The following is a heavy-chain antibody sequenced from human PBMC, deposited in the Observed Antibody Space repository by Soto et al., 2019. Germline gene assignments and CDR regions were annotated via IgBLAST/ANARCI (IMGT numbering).Heavy chain of an antibody. V-gene: IGHV3-30-3*01. CDR1: GFTFSSYA. D-gene: IGHD4-17*01. Sequence: QVQLVESGGGVVQPGRSLRLSCAASGFTFSSYAMHWVRQAPGKGLEWVAVISYDGSNKYYADSVKGRFTISRDNSKNPLYLQMNSLRAEDTAVYYCAREVGSGDYVGKYYYGMDVWGQGTTVTGSS. CDR3: AREVGSGDYVGKYYYGMDV. J-gene: IGHJ6*02. CDR2: ISYDGSNK.